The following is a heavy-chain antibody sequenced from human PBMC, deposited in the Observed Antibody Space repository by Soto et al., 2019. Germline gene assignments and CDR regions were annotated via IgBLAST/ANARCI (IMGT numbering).Heavy chain of an antibody. V-gene: IGHV3-15*07. D-gene: IGHD6-19*01. Sequence: PGGSLRLSCAASGFTFSNAWMNWVRQAPGKGLEWVGRIKSKTDGGTTDYAAPVKGRFTISRDDSKNTMYLQMNSLRAEDTAVYYCAKEVGVDLAVAGHTFDYWGQGTLVTVSS. CDR3: AKEVGVDLAVAGHTFDY. J-gene: IGHJ4*02. CDR2: IKSKTDGGTT. CDR1: GFTFSNAW.